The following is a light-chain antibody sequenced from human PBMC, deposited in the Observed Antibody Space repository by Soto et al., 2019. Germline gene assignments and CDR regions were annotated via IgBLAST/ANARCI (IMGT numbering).Light chain of an antibody. Sequence: DIQMTQSPSTLSASVGDRVTITCRASQSINDWLAWFQQKPGKAPKVLIYKASNLESGVPSRFSGRGFGTEFTPTISSLQPDDFATYYCQQYNSYLWTFGQGTKVEI. J-gene: IGKJ1*01. CDR2: KAS. CDR1: QSINDW. CDR3: QQYNSYLWT. V-gene: IGKV1-5*03.